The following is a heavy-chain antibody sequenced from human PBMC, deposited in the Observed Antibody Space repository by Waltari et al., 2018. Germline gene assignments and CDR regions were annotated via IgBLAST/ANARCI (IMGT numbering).Heavy chain of an antibody. V-gene: IGHV4-34*01. CDR3: ARGRFYDYVWGSYRYTGAFDY. J-gene: IGHJ4*02. CDR2: INHGGIT. D-gene: IGHD3-16*02. CDR1: GGSFSGYY. Sequence: QVQLQQWGAGLLKPSETLSLTCAVYGGSFSGYYWSWIRQPPGKGLEWIGEINHGGITNNTPSLKGLVTISVDTSKNQFSLKLSSVTAADTAVYYCARGRFYDYVWGSYRYTGAFDYWGQGTLVTVSS.